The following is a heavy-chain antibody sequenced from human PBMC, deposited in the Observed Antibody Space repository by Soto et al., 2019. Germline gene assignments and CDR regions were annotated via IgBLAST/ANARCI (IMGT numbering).Heavy chain of an antibody. CDR1: GYSFTSYW. Sequence: WEALKISCKGSGYSFTSYWIGWVRQMPGKGLEWMGIIYPGDSDTRYSPSFQGQVTISAAKSISTAYLQWSRLKASDTAMYYCARAGYCSGGSCYSRYDYWGQGTLVTVSS. D-gene: IGHD2-15*01. J-gene: IGHJ4*02. V-gene: IGHV5-51*01. CDR2: IYPGDSDT. CDR3: ARAGYCSGGSCYSRYDY.